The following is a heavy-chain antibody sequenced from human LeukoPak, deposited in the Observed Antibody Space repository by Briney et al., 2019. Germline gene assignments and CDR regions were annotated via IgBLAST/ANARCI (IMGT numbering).Heavy chain of an antibody. J-gene: IGHJ4*02. CDR2: ISGSGGNT. Sequence: GGTLRLSCAASGFTFSRNGMSWVRQAPGKGLEWVSAISGSGGNTYYADSVKGRFTISRDNSKNTLYLQMNSLRAEDTAVYYCAKDRRAGSYDYWGQGTLVTVSS. CDR1: GFTFSRNG. V-gene: IGHV3-23*01. D-gene: IGHD3-10*01. CDR3: AKDRRAGSYDY.